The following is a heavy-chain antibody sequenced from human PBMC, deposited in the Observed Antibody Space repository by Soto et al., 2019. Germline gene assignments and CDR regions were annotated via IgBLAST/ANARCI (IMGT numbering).Heavy chain of an antibody. CDR1: GFTFSSYS. CDR3: ARSYYGSIDY. D-gene: IGHD4-17*01. V-gene: IGHV3-48*02. CDR2: ISSSSSTI. J-gene: IGHJ4*02. Sequence: GGSLGLSCAASGFTFSSYSMNWVRQAPGKGLEWVSYISSSSSTIYYADSVKGRFTISRDNAKNSLDLQMNSLRDEDTAVFYCARSYYGSIDYWGQGALVTVSS.